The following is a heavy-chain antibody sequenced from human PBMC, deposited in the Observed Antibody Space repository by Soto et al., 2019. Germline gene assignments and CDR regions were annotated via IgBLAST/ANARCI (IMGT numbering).Heavy chain of an antibody. CDR2: IWYDGSNK. V-gene: IGHV3-33*01. J-gene: IGHJ4*02. CDR1: GFTFSSYG. CDR3: ARDRAAGTLDY. D-gene: IGHD6-13*01. Sequence: SLRLSCAASGFTFSSYGMHWVRQAPGKGLEWVAVIWYDGSNKYYADSVKGRFTISRDNSKNTLYLQMNSLRAEDTAVYYCARDRAAGTLDYWGQGTLVTVSS.